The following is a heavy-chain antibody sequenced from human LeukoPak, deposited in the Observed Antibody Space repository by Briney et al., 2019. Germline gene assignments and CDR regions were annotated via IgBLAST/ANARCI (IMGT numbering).Heavy chain of an antibody. Sequence: GGSLRLSCAASGFTFSSYAMSWVRQAPGKGLEWVSAISGSGGSTYYADSVKGRFTISRDNSKNSLYLQMNSLRAEDTAVYYCARDNEAVAGTDYWGQGTLVTVSS. CDR2: ISGSGGST. J-gene: IGHJ4*02. CDR1: GFTFSSYA. D-gene: IGHD6-19*01. CDR3: ARDNEAVAGTDY. V-gene: IGHV3-23*01.